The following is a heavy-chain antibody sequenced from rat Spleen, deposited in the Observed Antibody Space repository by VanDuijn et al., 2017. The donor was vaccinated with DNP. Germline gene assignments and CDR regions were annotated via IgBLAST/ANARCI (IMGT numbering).Heavy chain of an antibody. V-gene: IGHV5-22*01. Sequence: EVQLVESGGGLVQPGRSLKLSCAASGFSFSGYYMAWVRQAPKKGLEWVASISSEGSSTYYGDSVKGRFTISRDNAKSTLYLQMNSLRSEDTATYYCARSVVTLDYWGQGVMVTVSS. CDR3: ARSVVTLDY. J-gene: IGHJ2*01. D-gene: IGHD1-1*01. CDR2: ISSEGSST. CDR1: GFSFSGYY.